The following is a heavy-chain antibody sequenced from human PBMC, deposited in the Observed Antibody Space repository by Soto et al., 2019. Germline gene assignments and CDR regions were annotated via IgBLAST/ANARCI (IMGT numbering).Heavy chain of an antibody. J-gene: IGHJ5*02. V-gene: IGHV3-23*01. Sequence: EVQLLESGGDLVQPGGSLRLSCAASGFTFSSYAMSWVRQAPGKGLEWVSAISGSGGSTYYTDSVKGRFTISRDNSKNTLYLQMNSLRAEDTAVYYCARRDYGAGSWFDPWGQGTLVTVSS. CDR2: ISGSGGST. CDR1: GFTFSSYA. CDR3: ARRDYGAGSWFDP. D-gene: IGHD3-10*01.